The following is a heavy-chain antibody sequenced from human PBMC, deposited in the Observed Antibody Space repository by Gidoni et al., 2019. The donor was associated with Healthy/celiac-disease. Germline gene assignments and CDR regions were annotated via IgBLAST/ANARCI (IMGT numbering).Heavy chain of an antibody. Sequence: EVQLLESGGGFVQPGGPLRPSSAASVFPFSSYAMRWVRQAPGKGLEWVSAINGSGSSTYYTDSVKGRFTISRDNSKNTLYLQMNSLRDKDTAVYYCATPRATIAAAGWGQGTLVTVSS. CDR3: ATPRATIAAAG. CDR2: INGSGSST. J-gene: IGHJ4*02. CDR1: VFPFSSYA. D-gene: IGHD6-13*01. V-gene: IGHV3-23*01.